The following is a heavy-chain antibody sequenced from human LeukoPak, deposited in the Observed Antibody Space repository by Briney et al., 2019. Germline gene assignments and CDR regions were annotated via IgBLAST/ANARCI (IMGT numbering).Heavy chain of an antibody. CDR1: GFTFNSFE. Sequence: GGSLRLSCAASGFTFNSFEMNWVRQAPGKGLEWISYISSSGSSIYYADSVKGRFTISRDNAKNSLFLQMNSLRAEDTAVYYCAKTYYYGSGSYYKFLDYWGQETLVTVSS. CDR3: AKTYYYGSGSYYKFLDY. D-gene: IGHD3-10*01. V-gene: IGHV3-48*03. J-gene: IGHJ4*02. CDR2: ISSSGSSI.